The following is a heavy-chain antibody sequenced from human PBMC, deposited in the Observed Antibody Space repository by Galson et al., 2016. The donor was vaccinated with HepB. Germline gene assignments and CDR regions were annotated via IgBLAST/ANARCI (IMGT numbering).Heavy chain of an antibody. CDR1: GASISSDGYS. J-gene: IGHJ6*03. Sequence: TLSLTRTVSGASISSDGYSWSWIRQPPGKGLEWIGHVYHSGSTYYNPSLKSRVTISVDTSKNQFSLKLSSVTAADTAVYYCARHVGPEKMVRGVYYYMDVWGKGTTVTVSS. V-gene: IGHV4-30-2*03. CDR2: VYHSGST. D-gene: IGHD3-10*01. CDR3: ARHVGPEKMVRGVYYYMDV.